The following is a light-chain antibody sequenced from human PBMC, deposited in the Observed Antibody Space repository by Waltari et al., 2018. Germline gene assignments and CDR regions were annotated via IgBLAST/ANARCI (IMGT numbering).Light chain of an antibody. CDR2: DAS. Sequence: EKVMMQSPATLSVSPGGVVTLSCRASQGIASNLAWYQYRPGQAHRLLIYDASTRASGIPSRFSGSWSGTEFTLTISGLQSDDSALYYCQQYNDWYSFGQGTKLEI. CDR1: QGIASN. J-gene: IGKJ2*03. CDR3: QQYNDWYS. V-gene: IGKV3-15*01.